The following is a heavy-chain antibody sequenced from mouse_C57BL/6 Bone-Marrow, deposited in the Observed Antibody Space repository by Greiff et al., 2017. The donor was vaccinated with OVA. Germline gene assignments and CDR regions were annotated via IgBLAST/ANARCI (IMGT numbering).Heavy chain of an antibody. CDR1: GFTFSSYA. Sequence: EVMLVESGGGLVKPGGSLKLSCAASGFTFSSYAMSWVRQTPEKRLEWVATISDGGSYTYYPDNVKGRFTISRDNAKNNLYLQMSHLKSEDTAMYYCARVLTEGTGWFDVWGTGTTVTVSS. CDR2: ISDGGSYT. J-gene: IGHJ1*03. CDR3: ARVLTEGTGWFDV. V-gene: IGHV5-4*03. D-gene: IGHD4-1*01.